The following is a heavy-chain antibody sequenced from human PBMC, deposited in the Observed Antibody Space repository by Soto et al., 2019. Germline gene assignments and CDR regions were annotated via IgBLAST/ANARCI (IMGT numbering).Heavy chain of an antibody. CDR3: ARDQTDSGGYSEY. J-gene: IGHJ4*02. Sequence: GGSLRLSCAASGFTFSSYAMSWVRQAPGKGLEWVSAISGSGGSTYYADSVKGRFTISRDNSKNTLYLQLNNLRAEDTAVYFCARDQTDSGGYSEYWGRGTLVTVSS. D-gene: IGHD3-22*01. CDR1: GFTFSSYA. CDR2: ISGSGGST. V-gene: IGHV3-23*01.